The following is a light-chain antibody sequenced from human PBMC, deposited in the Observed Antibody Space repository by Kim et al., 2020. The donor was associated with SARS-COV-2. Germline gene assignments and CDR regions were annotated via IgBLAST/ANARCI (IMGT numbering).Light chain of an antibody. CDR2: KDS. V-gene: IGLV3-25*03. CDR3: QSADSSGTYVV. Sequence: PDQTARITCSEDALPKQYAYWYQQKPGQAPVLVIYKDSERPSGIPERFSGSSSGTTVTLTISGVQAEDEADYYCQSADSSGTYVVFGGGTQLTVL. J-gene: IGLJ2*01. CDR1: ALPKQY.